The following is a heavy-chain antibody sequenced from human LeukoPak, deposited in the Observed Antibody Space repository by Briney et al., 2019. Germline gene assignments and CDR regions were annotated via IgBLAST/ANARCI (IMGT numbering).Heavy chain of an antibody. CDR1: GFTFSSYD. CDR3: ARAAAGTGWFDP. J-gene: IGHJ5*02. CDR2: IGTAGDT. D-gene: IGHD6-13*01. V-gene: IGHV3-13*01. Sequence: GGSLRLSCAASGFTFSSYDMHWVRQATGKGLEWVSAIGTAGDTYYPGSVKGRFTISRENAKSSLYLQMNSLRAGDTAVYYCARAAAGTGWFDPWGQGTLVTVSS.